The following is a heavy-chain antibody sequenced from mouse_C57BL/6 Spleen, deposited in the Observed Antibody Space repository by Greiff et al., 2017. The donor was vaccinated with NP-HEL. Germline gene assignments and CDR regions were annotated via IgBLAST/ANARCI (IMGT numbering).Heavy chain of an antibody. CDR2: IYPGDGDT. Sequence: LQQSGPELVKPGASVKISCKASGYAFSSSWMNWVKQRPGKGLEWIGRIYPGDGDTNYNGKFKGKATLTADKSSSTAYMQLSSLTSEDSAVYFCARDDYLWYFDVWGTGTTVTVSS. J-gene: IGHJ1*03. V-gene: IGHV1-82*01. D-gene: IGHD2-4*01. CDR3: ARDDYLWYFDV. CDR1: GYAFSSSW.